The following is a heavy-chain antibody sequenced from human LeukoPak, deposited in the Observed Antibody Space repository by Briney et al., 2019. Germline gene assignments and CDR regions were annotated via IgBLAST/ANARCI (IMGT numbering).Heavy chain of an antibody. Sequence: PGGSLRLSCVASGFTFSSNAMSWVRQAPGKGLEWVATISGIDSGAYYADSVKGRFTISRDNSKNTLYLHMNSLRAEDTAVYYCAKDGSTYYDRSGYYPFRYWGQGALVTVSS. V-gene: IGHV3-23*01. J-gene: IGHJ4*02. CDR1: GFTFSSNA. CDR3: AKDGSTYYDRSGYYPFRY. D-gene: IGHD3-22*01. CDR2: ISGIDSGA.